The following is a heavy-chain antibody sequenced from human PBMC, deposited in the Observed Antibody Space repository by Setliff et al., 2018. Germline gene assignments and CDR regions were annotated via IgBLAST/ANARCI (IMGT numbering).Heavy chain of an antibody. D-gene: IGHD2-2*01. CDR2: ISPDNKKI. CDR1: GFSFSDSF. Sequence: TGGSLRLSCEASGFSFSDSFMSWIRRAPGRGLEWIAYISPDNKKIYHADSVKGRFTISRDNAKNSVYLHMDSLRPEDTAVCYCATPALSSIDYWGQGTLVTVSS. V-gene: IGHV3-11*01. CDR3: ATPALSSIDY. J-gene: IGHJ4*02.